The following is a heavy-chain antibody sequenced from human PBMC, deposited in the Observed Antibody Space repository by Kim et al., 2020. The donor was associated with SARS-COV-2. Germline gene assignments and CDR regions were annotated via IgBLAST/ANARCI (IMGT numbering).Heavy chain of an antibody. J-gene: IGHJ5*02. V-gene: IGHV4-4*02. CDR1: GGSISSSNW. CDR3: ARGGGGPGAAAGKSPRYKWFDP. CDR2: IYHSGST. D-gene: IGHD6-13*01. Sequence: SETLSLTCAVSGGSISSSNWWSWVRQPPGKGLEWIGEIYHSGSTNYNPSLKSRVTISVDKSKNQFSLKLSSVTAADTAVYYCARGGGGPGAAAGKSPRYKWFDPWGQGTLVSASS.